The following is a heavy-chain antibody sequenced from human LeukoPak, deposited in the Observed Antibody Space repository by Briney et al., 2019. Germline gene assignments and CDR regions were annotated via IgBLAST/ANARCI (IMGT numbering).Heavy chain of an antibody. J-gene: IGHJ4*02. D-gene: IGHD5-24*01. Sequence: GSLRLSCAASGFTVSSNYMSWRRQAAGKGLEWIGTIYYSGRTYLNPSLKSRVTISVDTSKNQFSLKMSSVTAADTAVYYCARLHGYHFAVSRKYFDYWGQGTLVTVSS. CDR3: ARLHGYHFAVSRKYFDY. CDR1: GFTVSSNY. CDR2: IYYSGRT. V-gene: IGHV4-39*01.